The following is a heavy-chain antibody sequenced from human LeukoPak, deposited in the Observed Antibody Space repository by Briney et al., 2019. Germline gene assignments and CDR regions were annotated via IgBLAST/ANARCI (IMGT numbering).Heavy chain of an antibody. CDR3: ARVGGRGRELLGYWFDP. Sequence: ASVKVSCKASGYTFTGNYMHWVRQAPGQGLEWMGWINPNSGGTNYAQKFQGRVTMTRDTSISTAYMELSRLRSDDTAVYYCARVGGRGRELLGYWFDPWGQGTLVTVSS. D-gene: IGHD1-26*01. J-gene: IGHJ5*02. CDR1: GYTFTGNY. V-gene: IGHV1-2*02. CDR2: INPNSGGT.